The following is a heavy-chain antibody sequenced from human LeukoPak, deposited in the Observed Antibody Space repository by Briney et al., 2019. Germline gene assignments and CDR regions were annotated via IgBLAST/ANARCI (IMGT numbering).Heavy chain of an antibody. CDR1: GFTFSSYA. CDR3: ASPYCSSTSCYPSYYYYGMDV. Sequence: PGGSLRLSCAASGFTFSSYAMHWVRQAPGKGLEWVAVISYDGSNKYYADSVKGRFTISRDNSKNTLYLQMNSLRAEDTAVYYCASPYCSSTSCYPSYYYYGMDVWGQGTTVTVSS. D-gene: IGHD2-2*01. CDR2: ISYDGSNK. V-gene: IGHV3-30-3*01. J-gene: IGHJ6*02.